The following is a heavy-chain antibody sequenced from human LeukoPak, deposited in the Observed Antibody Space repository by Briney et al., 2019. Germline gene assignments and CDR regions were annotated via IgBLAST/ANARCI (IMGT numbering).Heavy chain of an antibody. Sequence: VSGPTLVKPTQTLTLTCTFSGFSLSTSGVVVDWIRQPPGKALEWLTPIYSNDDKRYSPSLKSRLTITKDTSRNQVVLTMTNMDPVDTATYYCAHRLYYSGSDYWGQGTLVTVSS. CDR3: AHRLYYSGSDY. V-gene: IGHV2-5*01. CDR2: IYSNDDK. J-gene: IGHJ4*02. CDR1: GFSLSTSGVV. D-gene: IGHD4-23*01.